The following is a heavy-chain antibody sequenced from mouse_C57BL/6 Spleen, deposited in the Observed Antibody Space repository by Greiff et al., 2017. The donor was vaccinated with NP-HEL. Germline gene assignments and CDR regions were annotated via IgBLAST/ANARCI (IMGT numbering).Heavy chain of an antibody. D-gene: IGHD1-1*01. CDR2: IYPRSGNT. CDR3: ARPHYYCSSPYSFDY. CDR1: GYTFTSYG. J-gene: IGHJ2*01. Sequence: QVQLQQSGAELARPGASVKLSCKASGYTFTSYGISWVKQRTGQGLEWIGEIYPRSGNTYYNEKFKGKATLTADKSSSTAYMELRLLTSVDSAFSFCARPHYYCSSPYSFDYWGQGTTLTVSS. V-gene: IGHV1-81*01.